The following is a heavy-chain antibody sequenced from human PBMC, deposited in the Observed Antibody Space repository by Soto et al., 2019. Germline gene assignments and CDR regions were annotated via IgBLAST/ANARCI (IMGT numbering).Heavy chain of an antibody. J-gene: IGHJ3*02. V-gene: IGHV3-21*01. CDR2: ISSSSSYI. CDR3: AREKGGAFDI. CDR1: GFTFSSYG. D-gene: IGHD3-16*01. Sequence: GGSLRLSCAASGFTFSSYGMHWVRQAPGKGLEWVSSISSSSSYIYYADSVKGRFTISRDNAKNSLYLQMNSLRAEDTAVYYCAREKGGAFDIWGQGTMVTVSS.